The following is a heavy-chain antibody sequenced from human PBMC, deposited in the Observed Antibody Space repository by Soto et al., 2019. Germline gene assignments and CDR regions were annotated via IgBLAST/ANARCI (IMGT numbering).Heavy chain of an antibody. J-gene: IGHJ5*02. CDR1: GVSFSGYY. D-gene: IGHD3-10*01. CDR2: INHSGST. Sequence: SETLSLTCAVYGVSFSGYYWSWIRQPTGKGLEWIGEINHSGSTNYNPSLKSRVTISVDTSKNQFSLKLSSVTAADTAVYYCARAAYYYGSGSYYPTSLNWFDPWGQGTLVT. CDR3: ARAAYYYGSGSYYPTSLNWFDP. V-gene: IGHV4-34*01.